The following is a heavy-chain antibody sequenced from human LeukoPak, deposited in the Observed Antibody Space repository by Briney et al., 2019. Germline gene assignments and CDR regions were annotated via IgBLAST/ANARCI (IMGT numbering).Heavy chain of an antibody. V-gene: IGHV3-23*01. Sequence: PGGSLRLSCAASGFTFSSYAMSWVRQAPGKGLEWVSAISGSGGSTYYADSVKGRFTISRDNSKNTLYLQMNSLRAEDTAVYYCAKGILRLGELSSAYFDYWGQGTLVTVSS. CDR2: ISGSGGST. CDR1: GFTFSSYA. J-gene: IGHJ4*02. CDR3: AKGILRLGELSSAYFDY. D-gene: IGHD3-16*02.